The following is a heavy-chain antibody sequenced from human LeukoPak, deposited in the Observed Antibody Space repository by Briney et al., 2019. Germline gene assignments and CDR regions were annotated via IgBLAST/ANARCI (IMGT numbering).Heavy chain of an antibody. V-gene: IGHV4-39*01. J-gene: IGHJ4*02. CDR3: ARRDDSSGYHKIFDY. D-gene: IGHD3-22*01. CDR2: IYYGENT. Sequence: SETLSLTCTVSGDSLSSGPYYWGWIRQPPGKGLEWIGNIYYGENTYYNPSLKSQVTISKDTSNNQFYLKLTSLTDADTAVYYCARRDDSSGYHKIFDYWGQGTLVTVSS. CDR1: GDSLSSGPYY.